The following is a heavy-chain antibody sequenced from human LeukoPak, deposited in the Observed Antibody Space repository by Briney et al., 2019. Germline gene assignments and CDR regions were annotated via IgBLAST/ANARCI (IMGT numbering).Heavy chain of an antibody. V-gene: IGHV4-4*07. CDR2: IYTSGST. J-gene: IGHJ2*01. CDR3: ARVGYSSGWYFDL. Sequence: PSETLSLTCTVSGGSISSFYWSWIRQPAGKGLEWIGRIYTSGSTNYNPSLKSRVTMSVDTSKNQFSLKLSSVTAADTAVYYCARVGYSSGWYFDLWGRGTLVTVSS. CDR1: GGSISSFY. D-gene: IGHD6-19*01.